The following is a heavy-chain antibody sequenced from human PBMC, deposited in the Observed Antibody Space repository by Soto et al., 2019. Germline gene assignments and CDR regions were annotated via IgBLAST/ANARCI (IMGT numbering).Heavy chain of an antibody. CDR1: GFTFSSYG. Sequence: QVQLVESGGGVVQPGRSLRLSCAASGFTFSSYGMHWVRQAPGKGLEWVAVIWYDGSNKYYADSVKGRFTISRDNSKNTLYLQMNSLRAEDTAVYYCARDRGIAAAGCYYWGQGTLVTVSS. V-gene: IGHV3-33*01. D-gene: IGHD6-13*01. CDR2: IWYDGSNK. CDR3: ARDRGIAAAGCYY. J-gene: IGHJ4*02.